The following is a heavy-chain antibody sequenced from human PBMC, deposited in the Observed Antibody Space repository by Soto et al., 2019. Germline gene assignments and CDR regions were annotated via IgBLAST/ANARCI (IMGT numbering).Heavy chain of an antibody. J-gene: IGHJ1*01. D-gene: IGHD2-15*01. CDR2: IYYSGST. V-gene: IGHV4-31*03. CDR3: ARDGAGYCSGGSCYSGDFQH. Sequence: QVQLQESGPGLVKPSQTLSLTCTVSGGSISSGGYYWSWIRQHPGKGLEWIGHIYYSGSTYYNPSLKSRVTISVDTSKNQFSLKPSSVTAADTAVYYCARDGAGYCSGGSCYSGDFQHWGQGTLVTVSS. CDR1: GGSISSGGYY.